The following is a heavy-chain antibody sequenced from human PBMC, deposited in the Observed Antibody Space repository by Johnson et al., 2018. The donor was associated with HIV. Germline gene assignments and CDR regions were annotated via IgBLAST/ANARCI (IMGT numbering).Heavy chain of an antibody. CDR3: AKAVAKVGAGMSFDF. CDR2: IKQDGSEK. Sequence: VHLVESGGSVVRPGGSLRLSCAASGFTFSSYWMSWVRQAPGKGLEWVANIKQDGSEKYYVDSVRGRFTISRDNAKNSLYLQMSSLRAEDTAVYYCAKAVAKVGAGMSFDFWGKGTMVTVSS. J-gene: IGHJ3*01. D-gene: IGHD1-26*01. CDR1: GFTFSSYW. V-gene: IGHV3-7*01.